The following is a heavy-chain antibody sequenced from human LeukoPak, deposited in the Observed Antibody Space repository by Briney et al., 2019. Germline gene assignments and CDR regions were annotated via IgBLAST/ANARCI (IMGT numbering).Heavy chain of an antibody. V-gene: IGHV4-59*01. CDR3: ARVTTVTGYYYYYYMDV. D-gene: IGHD4-17*01. CDR1: GGSISSYY. CDR2: IYYSGST. Sequence: SETLSLTCTVSGGSISSYYWSWIRQPPGKGLEWIGYIYYSGSTNYNPSLKSRVTISVDTSKNQFSLELSSVTAADTAVYYCARVTTVTGYYYYYYMDVWGKGTTVTVSS. J-gene: IGHJ6*03.